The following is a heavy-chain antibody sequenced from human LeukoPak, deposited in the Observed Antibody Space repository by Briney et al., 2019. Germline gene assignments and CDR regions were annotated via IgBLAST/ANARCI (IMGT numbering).Heavy chain of an antibody. CDR3: ATHSSGYDSGNDAFDI. V-gene: IGHV4-30-4*08. D-gene: IGHD3-22*01. CDR2: IYYSGST. CDR1: GGSISSGDYY. Sequence: SQTLSLTCTVPGGSISSGDYYWSWIRRPPGKGLEWIGYIYYSGSTYYNPSLKSRVTISVDTSKNRFSLKLSSVTAADTAVYYCATHSSGYDSGNDAFDIWGQGTMVTVSS. J-gene: IGHJ3*02.